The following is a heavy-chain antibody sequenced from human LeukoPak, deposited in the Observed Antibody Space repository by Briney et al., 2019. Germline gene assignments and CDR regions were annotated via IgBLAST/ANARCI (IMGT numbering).Heavy chain of an antibody. CDR3: ARGRYSSGWRLRNLLDC. J-gene: IGHJ4*02. Sequence: PSETLSLTCTVSGGSISSYYWSWIRQPPGKGLEWIGYIYYSGSTNYNSSLKSRVTISVDTSKNQFSLKLSSVTAADTAAYYCARGRYSSGWRLRNLLDCWGQGTLVTVSS. CDR1: GGSISSYY. V-gene: IGHV4-59*01. CDR2: IYYSGST. D-gene: IGHD6-19*01.